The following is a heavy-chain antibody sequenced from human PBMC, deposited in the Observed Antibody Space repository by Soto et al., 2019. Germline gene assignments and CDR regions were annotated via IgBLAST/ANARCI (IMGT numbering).Heavy chain of an antibody. CDR1: GFTFSSYS. J-gene: IGHJ6*02. D-gene: IGHD6-13*01. CDR3: ARDLAAVNYYYYGMDV. CDR2: ISSSSSTI. V-gene: IGHV3-48*02. Sequence: PGGALRLSCAASGFTFSSYSMNWVRQAPGKGLEWVSYISSSSSTIYYADSVKGRFTISRDNAKNSLYLQMNSLRDEDTAVYYCARDLAAVNYYYYGMDVWGQGTTVTVSS.